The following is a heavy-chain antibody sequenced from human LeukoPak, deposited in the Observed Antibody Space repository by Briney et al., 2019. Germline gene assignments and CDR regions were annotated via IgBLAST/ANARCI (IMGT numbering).Heavy chain of an antibody. CDR1: DGSINSYY. CDR2: IYYNGNT. J-gene: IGHJ6*02. Sequence: SETLSLTCSVSDGSINSYYWNWIRRPPGKGLEWIGYIYYNGNTNYSPSLKSRVTMSVDTSKNLFSLKVSSATAADTAVYYCARGRSNYYGMDVWGQGTTVTVS. V-gene: IGHV4-59*01. D-gene: IGHD1-26*01. CDR3: ARGRSNYYGMDV.